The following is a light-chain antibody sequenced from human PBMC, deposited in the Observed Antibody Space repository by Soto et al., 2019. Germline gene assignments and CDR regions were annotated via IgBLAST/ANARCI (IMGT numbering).Light chain of an antibody. V-gene: IGKV3-15*01. J-gene: IGKJ4*01. CDR2: GAS. CDR3: QQYNNWPPLT. Sequence: EIVMTQSPATLSVSPGERATLSCRASQSVSSNLAWYQQKPGQAPRLLIYGASTRATGIPARFSGSGSGTEFTLTISXLXXXXXXXXXCQQYNNWPPLTFGGGTKVEIK. CDR1: QSVSSN.